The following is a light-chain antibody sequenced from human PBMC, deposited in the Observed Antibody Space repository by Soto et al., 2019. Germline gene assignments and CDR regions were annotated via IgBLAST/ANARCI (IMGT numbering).Light chain of an antibody. CDR3: QQYYSYPRT. Sequence: AIRISQSPSSLSASTGARVTITCRASQGISSYLAWYQQKPGKAPKLLIYAASTMQSGVPSRFSGSGSGTDFTLTISCLQSEDFATYYCQQYYSYPRTFGQGTKVDI. V-gene: IGKV1-8*01. CDR1: QGISSY. J-gene: IGKJ1*01. CDR2: AAS.